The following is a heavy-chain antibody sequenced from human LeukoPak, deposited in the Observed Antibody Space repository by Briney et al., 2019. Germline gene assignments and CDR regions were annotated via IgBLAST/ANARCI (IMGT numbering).Heavy chain of an antibody. J-gene: IGHJ5*02. CDR3: AREWFLARYS. Sequence: PGGSLRLSCAASGFTFSSYAMSWVRQAPGKGLEWVSGILDSGYSTYYANSVKGRFTISRDNAKNLVFLQMNSLRAEDTAVYYCAREWFLARYSWGQGVLVTVSS. CDR2: ILDSGYST. CDR1: GFTFSSYA. D-gene: IGHD3-10*01. V-gene: IGHV3-23*01.